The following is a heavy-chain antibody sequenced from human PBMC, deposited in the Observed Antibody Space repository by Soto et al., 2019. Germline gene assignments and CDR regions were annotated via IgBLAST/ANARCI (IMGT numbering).Heavy chain of an antibody. CDR1: GYTFTRYG. V-gene: IGHV1-18*01. J-gene: IGHJ3*02. Sequence: SVKVSCKASGYTFTRYGISWGLQTPAQGLEWMGWISAYNGNTNYAQKLQGRVTMTTDTSTSTAYMELRSLRSDDTAVYYCARDVRGKAFDIWGQGTMVTVSS. CDR2: ISAYNGNT. CDR3: ARDVRGKAFDI. D-gene: IGHD3-16*01.